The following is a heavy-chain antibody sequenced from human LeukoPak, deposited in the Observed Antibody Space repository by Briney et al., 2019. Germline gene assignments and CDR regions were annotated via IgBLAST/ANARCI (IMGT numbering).Heavy chain of an antibody. Sequence: SEALSLTCTVSDGSISSYYWNWIRQPAGKGLEWIGRIYTSGSTNYNPSLKSRLTMSVATSKKQFSLKVSSVTAADTAVYYCAREDMTSGAFDIWGQGTMVTVSS. CDR2: IYTSGST. CDR1: DGSISSYY. J-gene: IGHJ3*02. D-gene: IGHD4-11*01. CDR3: AREDMTSGAFDI. V-gene: IGHV4-4*07.